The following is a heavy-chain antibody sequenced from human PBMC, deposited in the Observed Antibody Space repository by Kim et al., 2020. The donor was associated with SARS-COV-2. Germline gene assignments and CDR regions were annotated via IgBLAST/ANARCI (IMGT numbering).Heavy chain of an antibody. J-gene: IGHJ6*02. CDR3: ARDRDVVVWSNYYGMDV. CDR1: GFTFSSYS. V-gene: IGHV3-21*01. CDR2: ISSSSSYI. D-gene: IGHD2-15*01. Sequence: GGSLRLSCAASGFTFSSYSMNWVRQAPGKGLEWVSSISSSSSYIYYADSVKGRFTISRDNAKNSLYLQMNSLRAEDTAVYYCARDRDVVVWSNYYGMDVWGQGTTVTVSS.